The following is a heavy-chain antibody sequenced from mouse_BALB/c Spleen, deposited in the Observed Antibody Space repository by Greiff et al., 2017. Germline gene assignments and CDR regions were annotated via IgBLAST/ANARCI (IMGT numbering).Heavy chain of an antibody. J-gene: IGHJ4*01. CDR1: GFTFSDYY. CDR3: ARENYDYDAMDY. V-gene: IGHV5-4*02. Sequence: EVMLVESGGGLVKPGGSLKLSCAASGFTFSDYYMYWVRQTPEKRLEWVATISDGGSYTYYPDSVKGRFTISRDNAKNNLYLQMSSLKSEDTAMYYCARENYDYDAMDYWGQGTSVTVSS. D-gene: IGHD1-1*02. CDR2: ISDGGSYT.